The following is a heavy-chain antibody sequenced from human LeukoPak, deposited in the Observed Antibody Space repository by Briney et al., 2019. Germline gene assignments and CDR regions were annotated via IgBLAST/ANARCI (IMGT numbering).Heavy chain of an antibody. CDR1: GFTFNSYG. CDR3: AKRYSSGWYYLDY. J-gene: IGHJ4*02. CDR2: ISYDETDK. Sequence: GRSLRLSRAASGFTFNSYGMHWVRQAPGKGLGWVAVISYDETDKYYADSVKGRFTVSRDNSKNTLYLQMNSLRAEDTAVYYCAKRYSSGWYYLDYWGQGTLVTVSS. V-gene: IGHV3-30*18. D-gene: IGHD6-19*01.